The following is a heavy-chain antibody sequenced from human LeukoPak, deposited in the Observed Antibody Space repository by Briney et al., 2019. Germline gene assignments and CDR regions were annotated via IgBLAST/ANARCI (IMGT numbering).Heavy chain of an antibody. CDR2: IYSGGST. V-gene: IGHV3-66*01. Sequence: GGSLRLSCAASGFTVSSNYMSWVRQAPGKGLEWVSVIYSGGSTYYADSVKGRFTISRDNSKNTLYLQMNSLRAEDTAVYYCARDSAHRGYYGSGSSSWYFDLWGRGTLVTVSS. CDR1: GFTVSSNY. CDR3: ARDSAHRGYYGSGSSSWYFDL. D-gene: IGHD3-10*01. J-gene: IGHJ2*01.